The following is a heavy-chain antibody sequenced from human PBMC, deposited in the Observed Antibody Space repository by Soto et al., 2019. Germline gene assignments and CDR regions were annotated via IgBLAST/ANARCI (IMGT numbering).Heavy chain of an antibody. V-gene: IGHV2-26*01. Sequence: QVTLKESGPVLVKPTETLTLTCTVSGFSLSNARMGVTWIRQPPGKALEWLAHIFSNDEKSYSTSLKSRLTISQDTSKSQVVLTMTTMDPVDTATYYCARHGRGVGARPLDYWGQGTLVTVSS. CDR3: ARHGRGVGARPLDY. D-gene: IGHD1-26*01. CDR1: GFSLSNARMG. CDR2: IFSNDEK. J-gene: IGHJ4*02.